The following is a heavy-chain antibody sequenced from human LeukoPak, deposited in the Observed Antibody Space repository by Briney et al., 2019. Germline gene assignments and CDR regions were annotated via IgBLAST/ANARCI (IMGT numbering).Heavy chain of an antibody. CDR3: AKDTAMGTYYYYMDV. CDR2: ISSGSSAI. Sequence: GGSLRLSCEASGFTFTTYSMTWVRQAPGKGLEWVSIISSGSSAIFSADALKGRFTISRDDAKNLLYLDMNSLRAEDTAVYYCAKDTAMGTYYYYMDVWGKGTTVTVSS. CDR1: GFTFTTYS. D-gene: IGHD5-18*01. J-gene: IGHJ6*03. V-gene: IGHV3-21*01.